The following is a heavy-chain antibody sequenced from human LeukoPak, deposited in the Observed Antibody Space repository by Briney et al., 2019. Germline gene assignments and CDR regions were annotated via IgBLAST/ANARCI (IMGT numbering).Heavy chain of an antibody. CDR2: FDPEDGET. CDR3: ARDTRWLPGAY. Sequence: ASVKVSCKVSGYTLTELSMHWVRQAPGKGLEWMGGFDPEDGETIYAQKFQGRVTMTRDTSTSTVYMELGSLRSEDTAVYYCARDTRWLPGAYWGQGTLVTVSS. CDR1: GYTLTELS. J-gene: IGHJ4*02. D-gene: IGHD5-24*01. V-gene: IGHV1-24*01.